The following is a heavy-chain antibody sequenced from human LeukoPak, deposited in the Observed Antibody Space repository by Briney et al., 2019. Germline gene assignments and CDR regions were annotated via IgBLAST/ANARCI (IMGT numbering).Heavy chain of an antibody. J-gene: IGHJ3*02. Sequence: ASVKVSCKASGYTFTGYYMHWVRQAPGQGLEWMGWINPNSGGTNYAQKFQGWVTMTRDTSITTAYMELSSLRSEDTAVYYCARQDYVDIWGQGTMVTVSS. V-gene: IGHV1-2*04. CDR2: INPNSGGT. CDR1: GYTFTGYY. D-gene: IGHD4-17*01. CDR3: ARQDYVDI.